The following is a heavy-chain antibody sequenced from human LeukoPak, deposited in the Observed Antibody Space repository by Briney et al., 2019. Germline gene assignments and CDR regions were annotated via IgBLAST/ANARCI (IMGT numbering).Heavy chain of an antibody. Sequence: GGSLRLSCAASGFTFSSYWMHWVRQVPGEGLVWVSRIDPDASASTYADSVKGRFTISRDNAKNTLWLQMNSLRADDTAVYYCAGVRAGGNRAFDVWGQGTVVAVSS. CDR1: GFTFSSYW. D-gene: IGHD4-23*01. CDR3: AGVRAGGNRAFDV. V-gene: IGHV3-74*01. CDR2: IDPDASAS. J-gene: IGHJ3*01.